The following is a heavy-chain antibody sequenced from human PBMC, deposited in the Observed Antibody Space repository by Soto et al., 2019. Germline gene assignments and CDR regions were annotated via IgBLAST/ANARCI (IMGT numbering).Heavy chain of an antibody. CDR2: IYYSGST. D-gene: IGHD4-17*01. CDR1: GGSISSGGYY. Sequence: PSETLSLTCTVSGGSISSGGYYWSWIRQHPGKGLEWIGYIYYSGSTYYNPSLKSRVTISVDTSKNQFSLKLSSVTAADTAVYYCARVYGIPHYYFDYWGQGTLVTVSS. V-gene: IGHV4-31*03. CDR3: ARVYGIPHYYFDY. J-gene: IGHJ4*02.